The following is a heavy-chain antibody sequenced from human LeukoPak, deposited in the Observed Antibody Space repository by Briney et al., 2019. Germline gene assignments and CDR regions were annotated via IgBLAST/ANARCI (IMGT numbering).Heavy chain of an antibody. V-gene: IGHV3-48*03. CDR2: ISSSGSTI. D-gene: IGHD4-17*01. Sequence: GGSLRLSCAASGFTFSSYEMNWVRQAPGEGLEWVSYISSSGSTIYYADSVKGRFTISRDNAKNSLYLQMNSLRAEDTAVYYCASSAVTTSFDYWGQGTLVTVSS. CDR1: GFTFSSYE. CDR3: ASSAVTTSFDY. J-gene: IGHJ4*02.